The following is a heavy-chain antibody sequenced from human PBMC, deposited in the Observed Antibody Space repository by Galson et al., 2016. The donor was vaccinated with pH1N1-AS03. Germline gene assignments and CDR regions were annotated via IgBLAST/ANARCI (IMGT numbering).Heavy chain of an antibody. Sequence: ETLSLTCSVSDGSISSSHYYWGWIRQPPGKGPEWIGSIYYSGSTSYNPSLESRVSIPADTSKNQLSLMLTSVTAADTAVYYCARHYTFTSSWKYHYLDVWGQGTTVTVAS. CDR1: DGSISSSHYY. CDR2: IYYSGST. CDR3: ARHYTFTSSWKYHYLDV. J-gene: IGHJ6*02. D-gene: IGHD6-13*01. V-gene: IGHV4-39*01.